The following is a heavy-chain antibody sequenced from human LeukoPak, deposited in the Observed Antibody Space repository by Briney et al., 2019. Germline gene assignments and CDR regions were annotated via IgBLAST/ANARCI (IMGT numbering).Heavy chain of an antibody. CDR3: ARGRHDITMIVVVVTSVPYYLDV. D-gene: IGHD3-22*01. J-gene: IGHJ6*03. CDR2: INPSGST. V-gene: IGHV4-34*01. Sequence: SETLSLTCAVYGGSFSGYHWTWIRQSPGKGLVWIGDINPSGSTYYNPSLKSRLTISVDTSKNQFSLKLRSVTAADTAVYYCARGRHDITMIVVVVTSVPYYLDVWGKGTTVTVS. CDR1: GGSFSGYH.